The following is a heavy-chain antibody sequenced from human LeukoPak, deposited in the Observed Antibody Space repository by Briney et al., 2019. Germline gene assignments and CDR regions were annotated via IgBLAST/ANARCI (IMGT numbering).Heavy chain of an antibody. CDR2: IIPIFGTA. J-gene: IGHJ4*02. CDR1: GGTFSRYA. V-gene: IGHV1-69*13. D-gene: IGHD4-11*01. Sequence: SVKVSCKASGGTFSRYAISWVRQAPGQGLAWMGGIIPIFGTANYAQKFQGRVTITADESTSTAYMELSSLRSEDTPVYYCARVPLQENDYSNYGGSGYFDYGGQGTLVTVSS. CDR3: ARVPLQENDYSNYGGSGYFDY.